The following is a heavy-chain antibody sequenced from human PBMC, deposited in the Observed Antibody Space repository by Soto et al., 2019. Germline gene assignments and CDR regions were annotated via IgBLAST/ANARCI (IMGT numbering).Heavy chain of an antibody. D-gene: IGHD5-12*01. CDR2: IWYDGSNK. V-gene: IGHV3-33*01. CDR3: AREGKDIVATIRPYYFDY. CDR1: GFTFSSYG. J-gene: IGHJ4*02. Sequence: QVQLVEFGGGVVQPGRSLRLSCAASGFTFSSYGMHWVRQAPGKGLEWVAVIWYDGSNKYYADSVKGRFTISRDNSKNTLYLQMNSLRAEDTAVYYCAREGKDIVATIRPYYFDYWGQGTLVTVSS.